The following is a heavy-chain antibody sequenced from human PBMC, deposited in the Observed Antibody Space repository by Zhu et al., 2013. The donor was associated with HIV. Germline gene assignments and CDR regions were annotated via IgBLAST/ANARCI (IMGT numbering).Heavy chain of an antibody. V-gene: IGHV4-38-2*02. D-gene: IGHD1-26*01. CDR3: ARDLEWRELRTTSFDY. CDR2: IYHSGST. J-gene: IGHJ4*02. Sequence: QVQLQESGPGLVKPSETLSLTCAVSGYSISSGYYWGWIRQPPGKGLEWIGSIYHSGSTYYNPSLKSRVTISVDTSKNQFSLKLSSVTAADTAVYYCARDLEWRELRTTSFDYWGQGTLVTVSS. CDR1: GYSISSGYY.